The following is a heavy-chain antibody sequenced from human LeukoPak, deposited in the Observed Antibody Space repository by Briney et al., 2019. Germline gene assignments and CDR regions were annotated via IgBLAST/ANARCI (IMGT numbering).Heavy chain of an antibody. Sequence: SVKVSCKASGGTFSSYAISWVRQAPGQGLEWMGRIIPILGIANYAQKFQGRVTITADKSTSTAHMELSSLRSEDTAVYYCARNIAVAGTDYWGQGTLVTVSS. J-gene: IGHJ4*02. CDR3: ARNIAVAGTDY. V-gene: IGHV1-69*04. D-gene: IGHD6-19*01. CDR1: GGTFSSYA. CDR2: IIPILGIA.